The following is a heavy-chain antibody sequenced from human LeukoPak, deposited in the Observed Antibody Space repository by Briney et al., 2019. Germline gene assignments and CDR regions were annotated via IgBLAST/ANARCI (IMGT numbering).Heavy chain of an antibody. Sequence: SVKVSCKASGGTFSSYAISWVRQAPGQGLEWMGGIIPIFGTANYAQKFQGRVTITADESTSTAYMELSSLRSEDTAVYYCAGPSRGGINWYFDLWGRGTLATVSS. V-gene: IGHV1-69*13. CDR2: IIPIFGTA. CDR3: AGPSRGGINWYFDL. CDR1: GGTFSSYA. J-gene: IGHJ2*01. D-gene: IGHD3-16*01.